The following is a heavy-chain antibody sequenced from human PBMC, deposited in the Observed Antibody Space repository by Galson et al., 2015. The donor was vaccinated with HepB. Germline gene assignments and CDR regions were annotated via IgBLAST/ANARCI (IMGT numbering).Heavy chain of an antibody. CDR2: ISYDGSNK. CDR3: AKDGEVPAATEYYYYYMDV. CDR1: GFTFSSYG. Sequence: SLRLSCAASGFTFSSYGMHWVRQAPGKGLEWVAVISYDGSNKYYADSAKGRFTISRDNSKNTLYLQMNSLRAEDTAVYYCAKDGEVPAATEYYYYYMDVWGKGTTVTVSS. V-gene: IGHV3-30*18. J-gene: IGHJ6*03. D-gene: IGHD2-2*01.